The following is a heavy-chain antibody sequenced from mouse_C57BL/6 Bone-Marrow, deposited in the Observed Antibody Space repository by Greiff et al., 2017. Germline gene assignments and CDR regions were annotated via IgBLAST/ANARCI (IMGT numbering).Heavy chain of an antibody. D-gene: IGHD2-3*01. CDR1: GFNIKDDY. V-gene: IGHV14-4*01. Sequence: VQQQQSGAELVRPGASVKLSCTASGFNIKDDYMHWVKQRPEQGLEWIGWIDPENGDTEYASKFQGKATIPADTSSNTANLQLSRLTSEDTVVYYYTIYDGYYKAMDDWGQGTSVTVSS. J-gene: IGHJ4*01. CDR3: TIYDGYYKAMDD. CDR2: IDPENGDT.